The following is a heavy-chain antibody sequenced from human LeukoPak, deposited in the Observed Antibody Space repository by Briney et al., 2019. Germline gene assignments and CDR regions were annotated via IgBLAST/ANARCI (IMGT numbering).Heavy chain of an antibody. CDR2: VYNSGST. CDR3: ASGFWSGYYLFDP. CDR1: GGSISSGGYY. J-gene: IGHJ5*02. V-gene: IGHV4-30-2*01. D-gene: IGHD3-3*01. Sequence: SQTLSLTCTVSGGSISSGGYYWSWIRQPPGKGLEWIGHVYNSGSTYYNPSLKSRVTISVDRSKNQFSLKLSSVTAADTAVYYCASGFWSGYYLFDPWGQGTLVTVSS.